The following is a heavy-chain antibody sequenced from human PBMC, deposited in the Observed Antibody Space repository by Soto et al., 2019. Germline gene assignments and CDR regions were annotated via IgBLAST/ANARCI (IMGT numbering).Heavy chain of an antibody. V-gene: IGHV1-3*01. CDR2: INAGNGDT. J-gene: IGHJ4*02. D-gene: IGHD4-17*01. Sequence: QVHLVQSGAEVKKPGASVKVSCKASGYTFTAYAIHWVRQAPGQGLEWMAWINAGNGDTKYSQKFQGRVTVTRDTYASTVYMELSSLRSEDTAVYYCARDSDASVTHWGQGTLVTVSS. CDR3: ARDSDASVTH. CDR1: GYTFTAYA.